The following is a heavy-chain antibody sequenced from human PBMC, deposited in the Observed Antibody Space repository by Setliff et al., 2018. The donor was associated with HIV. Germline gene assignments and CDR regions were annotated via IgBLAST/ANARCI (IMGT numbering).Heavy chain of an antibody. V-gene: IGHV3-30*02. CDR2: IRYDGSNK. CDR1: GFTFSSYG. Sequence: PGGSLRLSCAASGFTFSSYGMHWVRQAPGKGLAWVAFIRYDGSNKYYADSVKGRFTISRDNSKNTLDLQMNSLRAEDTAVYYCAKDRHYYDSSGYSPLDYSGQGTLVTVSS. CDR3: AKDRHYYDSSGYSPLDY. D-gene: IGHD3-22*01. J-gene: IGHJ4*02.